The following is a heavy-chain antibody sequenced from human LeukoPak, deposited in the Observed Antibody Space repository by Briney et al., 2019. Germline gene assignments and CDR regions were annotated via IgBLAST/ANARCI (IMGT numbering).Heavy chain of an antibody. Sequence: SETLSLTCTVSGGSISSYYWSWIRQPPGKGLEWIGYIYYSGSTNYNPSLKSRVTISVDTSKNQFSLKLSSVTAADTAVYYCARYRTVTTGNWFDLWGQGTLVTVSS. CDR1: GGSISSYY. D-gene: IGHD4-11*01. CDR2: IYYSGST. J-gene: IGHJ5*02. CDR3: ARYRTVTTGNWFDL. V-gene: IGHV4-59*01.